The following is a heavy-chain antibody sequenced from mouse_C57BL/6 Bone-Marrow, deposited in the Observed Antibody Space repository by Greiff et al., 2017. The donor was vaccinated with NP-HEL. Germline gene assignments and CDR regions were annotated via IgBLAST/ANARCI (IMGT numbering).Heavy chain of an antibody. CDR3: ARAGRADGCYVWYCDV. Sequence: QVQLQQPGAELVRPGTSVKLSCKASGYTFTSYWMHWVKQRPGQGLEWIGVIDPSDSYTNYNQKFKGQATLTVDTSSSTAYLQLSSRTSEDSAVYYCARAGRADGCYVWYCDVWGTGTTVTVSS. V-gene: IGHV1-59*01. J-gene: IGHJ1*03. CDR1: GYTFTSYW. D-gene: IGHD2-3*01. CDR2: IDPSDSYT.